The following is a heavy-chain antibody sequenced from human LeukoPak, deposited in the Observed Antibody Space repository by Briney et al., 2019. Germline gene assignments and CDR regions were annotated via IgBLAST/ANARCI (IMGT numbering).Heavy chain of an antibody. Sequence: GGSLRLSCAPSRFTLSRYARSSVPDAPGKGLEWVSAISGSGGSTYYADSVKGRFTISRDNSKNTLYLQMNSLRAEDTAVYYCAKSGPRWYSSGWYNYWGQGTLVTVSS. J-gene: IGHJ4*02. CDR3: AKSGPRWYSSGWYNY. CDR2: ISGSGGST. CDR1: RFTLSRYA. V-gene: IGHV3-23*01. D-gene: IGHD6-19*01.